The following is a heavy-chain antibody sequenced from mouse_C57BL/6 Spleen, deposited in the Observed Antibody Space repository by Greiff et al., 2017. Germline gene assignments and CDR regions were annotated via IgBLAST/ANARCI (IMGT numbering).Heavy chain of an antibody. CDR3: AREDDSNFPWFAY. CDR2: IDPSDSET. J-gene: IGHJ3*01. V-gene: IGHV1-52*01. D-gene: IGHD2-5*01. Sequence: QVQLQQPGAELVRPGSSVKLSCKASGYTFTSYWMHWVKQRPIQGLEWIGNIDPSDSETHYNQKFKDKATLTVDKSSSTAYMQLSSLTSEDSAVYYCAREDDSNFPWFAYWGQGTLVTVSA. CDR1: GYTFTSYW.